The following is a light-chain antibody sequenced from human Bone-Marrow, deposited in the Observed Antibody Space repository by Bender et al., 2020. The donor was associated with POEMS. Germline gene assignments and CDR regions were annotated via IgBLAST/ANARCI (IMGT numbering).Light chain of an antibody. V-gene: IGLV3-21*02. Sequence: SYVLTQPPSVSVAPGQTARITCEGNNIGSKSVHWYQQRPGQAPVLVVYDDVDRPSGVPDRFSGSRSGTSASLAITGLQVEDEADYYCQSYDSSLSVVFGGGTKLTVL. CDR2: DDV. CDR1: NIGSKS. J-gene: IGLJ2*01. CDR3: QSYDSSLSVV.